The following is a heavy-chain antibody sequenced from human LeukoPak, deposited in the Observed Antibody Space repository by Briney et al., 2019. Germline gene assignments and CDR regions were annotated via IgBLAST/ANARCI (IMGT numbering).Heavy chain of an antibody. CDR3: ARAWLPFDY. CDR1: GGSISSGSYY. Sequence: SETLPLTCTVSGGSISSGSYYWSWIRQPAGKGLEWIGRIYTSGSTNYNPSLKSRVTISLDTSKNQFSLKLSSVTAADTAVYYCARAWLPFDYWGQGTLVTVSS. J-gene: IGHJ4*02. CDR2: IYTSGST. D-gene: IGHD3-9*01. V-gene: IGHV4-61*02.